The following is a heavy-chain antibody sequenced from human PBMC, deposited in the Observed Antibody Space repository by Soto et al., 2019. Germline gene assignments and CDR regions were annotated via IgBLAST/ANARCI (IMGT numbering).Heavy chain of an antibody. D-gene: IGHD2-15*01. CDR2: IHPGGQTI. Sequence: VHLVESGGGLVQPGGSLRLSCAASGFTFSSSEMYWVRQAPGKGLEWISYIHPGGQTIFYAESVKGRFTISRDNAKHSVYLQMNRLRAEDTAVYYCARRGSRWGRGTKVTVSS. CDR1: GFTFSSSE. CDR3: ARRGSR. J-gene: IGHJ3*01. V-gene: IGHV3-48*03.